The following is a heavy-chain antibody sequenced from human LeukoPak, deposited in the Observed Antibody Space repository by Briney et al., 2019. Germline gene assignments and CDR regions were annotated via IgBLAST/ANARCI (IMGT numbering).Heavy chain of an antibody. Sequence: QPGGSLRLSCAASGFTFSSYAMSWVRQAPGTGLEWVSAISGSGGSTYYADSVKGRFTISRDNSKNTLYLQMNSLRAEDTAVYYCAKAYGSGSRPFPFDYWGQGTLVTVSS. J-gene: IGHJ4*02. CDR3: AKAYGSGSRPFPFDY. V-gene: IGHV3-23*01. CDR2: ISGSGGST. CDR1: GFTFSSYA. D-gene: IGHD3-10*01.